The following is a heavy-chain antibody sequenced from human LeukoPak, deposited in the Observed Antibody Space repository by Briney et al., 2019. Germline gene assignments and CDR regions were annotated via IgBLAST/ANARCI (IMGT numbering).Heavy chain of an antibody. V-gene: IGHV4-59*12. D-gene: IGHD3-22*01. CDR1: GGSISSYY. CDR2: IHFSGST. CDR3: AKSNGYGLIDI. Sequence: SETLSLTCTVSGGSISSYYWSWIRQPPGKGLEWIGYIHFSGSTNYNPSLKSRVTVSDDKSKNQFSLKLNSVTAADTAVYYCAKSNGYGLIDIWGQGTMVTVSS. J-gene: IGHJ3*02.